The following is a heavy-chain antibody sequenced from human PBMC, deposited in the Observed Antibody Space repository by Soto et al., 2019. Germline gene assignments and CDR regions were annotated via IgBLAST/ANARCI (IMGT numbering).Heavy chain of an antibody. CDR2: ISGSAVTT. Sequence: EVQLLESGGGLVQPGGSLRLSCAASGFTFNNYAMTWVRQAPGRGLEWVSTISGSAVTTYYADSVKGRFIISRDNPKDTVFLQMNSLRGEDTAGYYCAKELVAVAGSDYGGQGTLVTVSS. CDR3: AKELVAVAGSDY. CDR1: GFTFNNYA. D-gene: IGHD6-19*01. J-gene: IGHJ4*02. V-gene: IGHV3-23*01.